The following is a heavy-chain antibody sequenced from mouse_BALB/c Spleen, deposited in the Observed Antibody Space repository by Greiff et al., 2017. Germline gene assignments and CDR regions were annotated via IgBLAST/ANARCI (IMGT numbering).Heavy chain of an antibody. J-gene: IGHJ3*01. CDR3: ARGGDDYDWFAG. CDR1: GYSITSGYY. V-gene: IGHV3-6*02. CDR2: ISYDGSN. Sequence: DVKLQESGPGLVKPSQSLSLTCSVTGYSITSGYYWHWIRQFPGNTLEWMGYISYDGSNNYNPSLKNRMSITRDTSKNQFFLKLNSVTTEDTATYDCARGGDDYDWFAGGGQGTLVTVSA. D-gene: IGHD2-4*01.